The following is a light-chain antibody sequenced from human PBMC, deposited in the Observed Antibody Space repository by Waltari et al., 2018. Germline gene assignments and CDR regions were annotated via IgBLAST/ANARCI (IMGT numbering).Light chain of an antibody. CDR2: WTS. Sequence: DIVMTQSPDSLTVSLGERATINCRSSQSVLYNTNKKNSVAWYQQRPGQPPKLLIYWTSNRESGVPARFSGSGSGTDFTLTISSLQAEDVAVYYCQQYYRPPFTFGGGTKVEIK. CDR3: QQYYRPPFT. CDR1: QSVLYNTNKKNS. V-gene: IGKV4-1*01. J-gene: IGKJ4*01.